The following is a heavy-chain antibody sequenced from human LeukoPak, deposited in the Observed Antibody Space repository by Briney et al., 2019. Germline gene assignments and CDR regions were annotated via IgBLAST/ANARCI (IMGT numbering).Heavy chain of an antibody. CDR3: ARGSTMVRGVIIFYYYYYMDV. Sequence: GASVKVSCKASGYTFTSYDINWVRQATGQGPEWMGWMNPNSGNTGYAQKFQGRVTMTRNTSISTAYMELSSLRSEDTAVYYCARGSTMVRGVIIFYYYYYMDVWGKGTTVTISS. CDR1: GYTFTSYD. V-gene: IGHV1-8*01. D-gene: IGHD3-10*01. J-gene: IGHJ6*03. CDR2: MNPNSGNT.